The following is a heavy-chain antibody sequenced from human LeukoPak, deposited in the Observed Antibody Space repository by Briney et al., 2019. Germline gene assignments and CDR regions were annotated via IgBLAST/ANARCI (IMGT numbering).Heavy chain of an antibody. J-gene: IGHJ1*01. CDR1: GFTFSDYW. V-gene: IGHV3-7*01. CDR3: VRGPYALY. D-gene: IGHD2-2*01. Sequence: PGGSLRLSCEASGFTFSDYWLSWVRQAPGKGLEWVANIKQDGSEKNYVDSVKGRFTISRDNAKNPLYLQMNSLRAEDTAVYYCVRGPYALYWGQGTLVSVSS. CDR2: IKQDGSEK.